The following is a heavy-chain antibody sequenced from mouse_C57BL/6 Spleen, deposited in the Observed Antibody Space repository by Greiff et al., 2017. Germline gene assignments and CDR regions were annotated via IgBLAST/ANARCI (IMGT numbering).Heavy chain of an antibody. CDR2: IYPRSGNT. D-gene: IGHD2-2*01. CDR3: ARSQDRYGSRGYAMDY. CDR1: GYTFTSYG. J-gene: IGHJ4*01. V-gene: IGHV1-81*01. Sequence: QVQLQQSGAELARPGASVKLSCKASGYTFTSYGISWVKQRTGQGLEWIGEIYPRSGNTYYNEKFKGKATLTADKSSSTAYMELRSLTSEDSAVYFCARSQDRYGSRGYAMDYWGQGTSVTVSS.